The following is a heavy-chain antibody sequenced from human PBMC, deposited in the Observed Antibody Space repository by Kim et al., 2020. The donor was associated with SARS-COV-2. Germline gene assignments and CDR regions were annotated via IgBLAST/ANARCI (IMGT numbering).Heavy chain of an antibody. Sequence: GGSLRLSCAASGFTFSSYSMNWVRQAPGKGLEWVSSISSSSSYIYYADSVKGRFTISRDNAKNSLYLQMNSLRAEDTAVYYCARDLGGSGPYYDFWSGYYTEGPYFDYWGQGTLVTVSS. CDR3: ARDLGGSGPYYDFWSGYYTEGPYFDY. CDR2: ISSSSSYI. J-gene: IGHJ4*02. CDR1: GFTFSSYS. V-gene: IGHV3-21*01. D-gene: IGHD3-3*01.